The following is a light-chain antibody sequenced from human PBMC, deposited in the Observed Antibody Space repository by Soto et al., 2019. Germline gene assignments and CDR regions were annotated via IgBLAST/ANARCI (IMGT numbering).Light chain of an antibody. J-gene: IGKJ1*01. CDR3: LKYNTAPVM. Sequence: MQMIQGTSVLSACVGDSNTMACRASQGISNYLAWYQQKPGKVPKLLIYAASTLQSGVPSRFSGSRSRTDFTVIIRRPQPYGVAAYPFLKYNTAPVMFGHGTKVDIK. CDR1: QGISNY. CDR2: AAS. V-gene: IGKV1-27*01.